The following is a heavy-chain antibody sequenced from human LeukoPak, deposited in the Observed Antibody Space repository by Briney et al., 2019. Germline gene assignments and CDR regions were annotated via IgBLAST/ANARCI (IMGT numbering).Heavy chain of an antibody. J-gene: IGHJ4*02. Sequence: PSETLSLTCTVSGGSISSYYWSWIRQPAGKGLEWIGRIYTSGSTDYNPSLKNRVTISVDTTKNQLSLKLTSVTAADTAVYYCASAIAGVAVAGLDYWGQGTQVTVSS. D-gene: IGHD6-19*01. CDR3: ASAIAGVAVAGLDY. CDR1: GGSISSYY. CDR2: IYTSGST. V-gene: IGHV4-4*07.